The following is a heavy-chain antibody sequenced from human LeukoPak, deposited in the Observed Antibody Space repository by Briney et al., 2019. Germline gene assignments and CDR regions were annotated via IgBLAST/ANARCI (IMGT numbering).Heavy chain of an antibody. V-gene: IGHV3-30*02. CDR2: LRKDASYL. Sequence: GGSLRLSCAASGFPFSSYGMYWVRQTPDKGLQWVAYLRKDASYLNYADSVRGRFTISRDNSKNTLDLQMSSLRVEDTAVYYCAYERRTRGSLDYWGQGTLVTVSS. D-gene: IGHD1-26*01. CDR3: AYERRTRGSLDY. J-gene: IGHJ4*02. CDR1: GFPFSSYG.